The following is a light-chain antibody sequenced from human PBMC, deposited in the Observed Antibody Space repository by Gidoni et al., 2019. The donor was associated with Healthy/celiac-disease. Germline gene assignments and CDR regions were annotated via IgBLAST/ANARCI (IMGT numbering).Light chain of an antibody. CDR2: SNN. J-gene: IGLJ2*01. CDR3: AAWDDSLNGPV. CDR1: SSNIGSNP. V-gene: IGLV1-44*01. Sequence: QSVLTQPPSASGTPGQRVTISCSGSSSNIGSNPVNWYHQLPGTAPNLLIYSNNQRPPGVPDRFSGSKSGTSASLAISGLQSEDEADYYCAAWDDSLNGPVFGGGTKLTVL.